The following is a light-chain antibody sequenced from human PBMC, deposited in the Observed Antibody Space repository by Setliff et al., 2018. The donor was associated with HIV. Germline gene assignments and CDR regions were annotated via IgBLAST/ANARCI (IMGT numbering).Light chain of an antibody. CDR3: SSYTSSSTLNDV. V-gene: IGLV2-14*03. CDR1: SSDVGGYNY. Sequence: QSVLTQPASVSGSPGQSITISCTGTSSDVGGYNYVSWYQQHPGKAPKLMIYDVSNRPSGVSNRFSGSKSGNTASLTISGLQAEDVADYYCSSYTSSSTLNDVFGTGTKVTVL. CDR2: DVS. J-gene: IGLJ1*01.